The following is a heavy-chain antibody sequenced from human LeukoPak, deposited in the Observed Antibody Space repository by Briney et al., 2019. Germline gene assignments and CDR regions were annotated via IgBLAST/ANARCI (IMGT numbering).Heavy chain of an antibody. CDR3: ATSYDMGWLIGY. J-gene: IGHJ4*02. D-gene: IGHD3/OR15-3a*01. Sequence: GGSLRLSCAASGFTFGDTWMNWVRQAPGQGPEWVANIKQDGSEKFYVASVKGRFTISRDNAKNSLYLQMNSLRAEDTALYYCATSYDMGWLIGYWGQGTLVTVSS. V-gene: IGHV3-7*03. CDR2: IKQDGSEK. CDR1: GFTFGDTW.